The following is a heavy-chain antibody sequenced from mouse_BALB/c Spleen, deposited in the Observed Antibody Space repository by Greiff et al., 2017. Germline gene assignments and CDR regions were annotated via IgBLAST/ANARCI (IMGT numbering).Heavy chain of an antibody. CDR1: GDSFTSGY. CDR2: ISYSGST. V-gene: IGHV3-8*02. J-gene: IGHJ2*01. Sequence: EVKLVESGPSLVKPSQSLSLTCSVSGDSFTSGYWNWIRHFPGNKLEYMGYISYSGSTYYNPSLKSRISITRDTSKNQYYLQLNSVTTEDTATYYWARTVVARRGFDYWGQGTTLTVSS. CDR3: ARTVVARRGFDY. D-gene: IGHD1-1*01.